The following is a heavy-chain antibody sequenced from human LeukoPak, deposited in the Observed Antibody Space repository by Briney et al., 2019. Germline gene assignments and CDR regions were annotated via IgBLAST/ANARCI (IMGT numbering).Heavy chain of an antibody. CDR2: FYSGGSS. J-gene: IGHJ4*02. V-gene: IGHV3-53*01. CDR3: ARDRGYGYGFFDY. CDR1: GFTVRSIY. D-gene: IGHD5-18*01. Sequence: GGSLRLSCAASGFTVRSIYLTWVRQAPGKGLEWVSSFYSGGSSYYADSVKGRFIISRDSSTDTLYLQMNSLRVEDTAVYFCARDRGYGYGFFDYWGQGTLVTVSS.